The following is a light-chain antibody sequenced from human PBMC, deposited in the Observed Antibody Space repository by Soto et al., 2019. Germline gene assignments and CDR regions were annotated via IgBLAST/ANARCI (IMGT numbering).Light chain of an antibody. V-gene: IGKV1-39*01. J-gene: IGKJ3*01. Sequence: DIQMTQSPSSLSASVGDTVTISCRASQTIRAYLNWYQHKPGQAPKWLIFSASVLQSGVPSRFSGSGSGTDFTLTISSLQPEDFGTYYCQQSFSPPPITFGPGTTVDV. CDR3: QQSFSPPPIT. CDR1: QTIRAY. CDR2: SAS.